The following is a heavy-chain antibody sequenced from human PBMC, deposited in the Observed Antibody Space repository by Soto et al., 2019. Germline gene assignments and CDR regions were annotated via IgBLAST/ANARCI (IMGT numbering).Heavy chain of an antibody. CDR1: GFTLSTYE. D-gene: IGHD3-22*01. J-gene: IGHJ4*02. Sequence: EVQLVESGGGLVQPGGSLRLSCAASGFTLSTYEMMWVRQAPGKGLEWVSYISKSGTTTFYGDSVRGRFTVSRDNAKNSLDLQMNSLRGEEPAVYYCATSLSGYYYSYWGQGTLVTVSS. CDR3: ATSLSGYYYSY. CDR2: ISKSGTTT. V-gene: IGHV3-48*03.